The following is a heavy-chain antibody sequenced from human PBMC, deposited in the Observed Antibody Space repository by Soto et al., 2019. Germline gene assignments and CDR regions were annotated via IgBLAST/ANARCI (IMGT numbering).Heavy chain of an antibody. J-gene: IGHJ4*02. CDR1: GYAFTTYG. CDR2: ISVHKGNT. V-gene: IGHV1-18*01. Sequence: QVHLVQSGAEVKKPGASVKVSCQGSGYAFTTYGITWVRQAHGQGLEWMGWISVHKGNTNYEQKLQGRVTVTRDTSTSTAYMELRSLRYDDPAVYYCARGRYGDYWGQGALVTVSS. CDR3: ARGRYGDY. D-gene: IGHD1-1*01.